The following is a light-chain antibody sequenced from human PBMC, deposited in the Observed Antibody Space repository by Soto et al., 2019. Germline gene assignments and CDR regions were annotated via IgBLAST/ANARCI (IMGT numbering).Light chain of an antibody. CDR1: SSNIGAGYD. V-gene: IGLV1-40*01. Sequence: QSVLAQPPSVSGAPGQRVTISCTGSSSNIGAGYDVHWYQQLPGTAPKLLIYGNNNRPSGVPDRFSGSKSGTSASLAITGLQAEDEADYYCQSSDIRNVVFGGGTQLTVL. J-gene: IGLJ2*01. CDR2: GNN. CDR3: QSSDIRNVV.